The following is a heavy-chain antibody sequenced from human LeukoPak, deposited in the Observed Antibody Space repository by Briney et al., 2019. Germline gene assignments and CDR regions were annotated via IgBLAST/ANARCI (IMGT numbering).Heavy chain of an antibody. J-gene: IGHJ4*02. CDR1: GFTVSNNY. CDR2: IYYSGST. D-gene: IGHD4-17*01. CDR3: ARHVSAYGDYAHGDY. V-gene: IGHV4-39*01. Sequence: PGGSLRLSCGASGFTVSNNYMSWVRQPPGKGLEWIGSIYYSGSTYYNPSLKSRVTISVDTSKNQFSLKLSSVTAADTAVYYCARHVSAYGDYAHGDYWGQGTLVTVSS.